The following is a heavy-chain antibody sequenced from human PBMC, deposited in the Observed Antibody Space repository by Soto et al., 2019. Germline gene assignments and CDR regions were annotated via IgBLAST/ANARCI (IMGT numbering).Heavy chain of an antibody. V-gene: IGHV4-31*03. CDR1: GGSISSGGYY. CDR3: ARAEIRSGWYQLDY. D-gene: IGHD6-19*01. J-gene: IGHJ4*02. Sequence: QVQLQESGPGLVKPSQTLSLTCTVSGGSISSGGYYWSWIRQHPGKGLEWIGYISYSGSTYYNPSLKRRVTISVDTSKNQCSLKLSSVTAADTAVYYCARAEIRSGWYQLDYWGQGTLVTVSS. CDR2: ISYSGST.